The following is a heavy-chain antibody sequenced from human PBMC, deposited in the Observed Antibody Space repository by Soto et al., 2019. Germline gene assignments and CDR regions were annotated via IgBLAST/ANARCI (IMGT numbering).Heavy chain of an antibody. Sequence: SLRLSCAASGFTFSSYGMHWVRQAPGKGLEWVAVISYDGSNKYYADSVKGRFTISRDNSKNTLYLQMNSLRAEDTAVYYCAKELSNYEVNGFDPWGQGTLVTVSS. D-gene: IGHD4-4*01. CDR3: AKELSNYEVNGFDP. CDR1: GFTFSSYG. J-gene: IGHJ5*02. V-gene: IGHV3-30*18. CDR2: ISYDGSNK.